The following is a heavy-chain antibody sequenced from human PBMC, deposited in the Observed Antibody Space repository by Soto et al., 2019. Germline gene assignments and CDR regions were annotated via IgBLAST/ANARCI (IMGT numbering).Heavy chain of an antibody. CDR1: GFTFSNYS. CDR3: GRLPGNIKANVCGAFFLCN. Sequence: EVQLVESGGGLVKPGGSLRLSCVVSGFTFSNYSMNWVRQAPGKGLEWVASISNTGDYKYYGDSVKGRFTVSRDSAKKLLFLQMNKLRAEGSAFYFCGRLPGNIKANVCGAFFLCNLGLGTLVTVSS. CDR2: ISNTGDYK. D-gene: IGHD3-16*01. V-gene: IGHV3-21*04. J-gene: IGHJ4*02.